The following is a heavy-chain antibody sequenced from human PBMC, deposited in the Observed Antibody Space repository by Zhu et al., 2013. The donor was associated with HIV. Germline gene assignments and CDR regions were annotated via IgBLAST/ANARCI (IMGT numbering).Heavy chain of an antibody. Sequence: QVQLVQSGAEVKKPGASVKVSCKASGYTFTTYGISWVRQAPDGQGIEWIGWISPYNGNSNYAQKFQGRVTLTTDTSTNTAYLGLRSLRSDDTAVYYCARDRTTVTTEGGYWGQGTLVTVSS. V-gene: IGHV1-18*01. J-gene: IGHJ4*02. D-gene: IGHD4-17*01. CDR1: GYTFTTYG. CDR2: ISPYNGNS. CDR3: ARDRTTVTTEGGY.